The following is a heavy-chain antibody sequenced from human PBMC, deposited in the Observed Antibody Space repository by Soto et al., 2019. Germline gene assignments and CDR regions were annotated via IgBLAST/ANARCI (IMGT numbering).Heavy chain of an antibody. CDR3: ATDTQWVGDTAMVRY. CDR1: GYTLTELS. Sequence: ASVKVSCKVSGYTLTELSMHWVRQAPGKGLEWMGGFDPEDGETIYAQKFQGRVTMTEDTSTDTAYMELSSLRSEDTAVYYCATDTQWVGDTAMVRYWGQGTLVTVSS. V-gene: IGHV1-24*01. CDR2: FDPEDGET. D-gene: IGHD5-18*01. J-gene: IGHJ4*02.